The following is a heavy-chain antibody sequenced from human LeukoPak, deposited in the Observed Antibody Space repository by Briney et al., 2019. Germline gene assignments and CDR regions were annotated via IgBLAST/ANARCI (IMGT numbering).Heavy chain of an antibody. J-gene: IGHJ4*02. CDR3: ARGTGTNVLRPFDY. CDR2: MSSSSNTR. D-gene: IGHD2/OR15-2a*01. V-gene: IGHV3-48*02. CDR1: GFTSSTYN. Sequence: GGSLRLSCAVSGFTSSTYNMNWVRQAPGKGLEWVSYMSSSSNTRYYADSVKGRFTISRDNAKNSLYLQMNSLRDEDTAVYYCARGTGTNVLRPFDYWGQGTLVNVSS.